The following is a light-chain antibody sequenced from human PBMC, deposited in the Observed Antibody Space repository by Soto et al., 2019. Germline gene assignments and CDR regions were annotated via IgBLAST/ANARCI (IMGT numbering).Light chain of an antibody. V-gene: IGLV8-61*01. J-gene: IGLJ2*01. Sequence: QTVVSQEPSFSVSPGGTVTLTWGLTSFSVLTSYYPTWYQQTPGQAPRTLIYSTNIRSSGVPDRFSGSILGNKAALTITGAQADDESDYYCALYVGTGTVVCGGGTKLTVL. CDR2: STN. CDR3: ALYVGTGTVV. CDR1: SFSVLTSYY.